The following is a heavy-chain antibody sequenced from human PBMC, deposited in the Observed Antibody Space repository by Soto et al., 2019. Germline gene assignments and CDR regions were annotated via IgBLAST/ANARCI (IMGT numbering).Heavy chain of an antibody. Sequence: PSETLSLTCAVYGGSFSGYYWSWIRQPPGKGLEWIGEINHSGSTNYNPSLKSRVTISVDTSKNQFSLKLSSVTAADTAVYYCARVALRYGDYRDYWGQGTLVTVSS. V-gene: IGHV4-34*01. CDR1: GGSFSGYY. CDR2: INHSGST. D-gene: IGHD4-17*01. J-gene: IGHJ4*02. CDR3: ARVALRYGDYRDY.